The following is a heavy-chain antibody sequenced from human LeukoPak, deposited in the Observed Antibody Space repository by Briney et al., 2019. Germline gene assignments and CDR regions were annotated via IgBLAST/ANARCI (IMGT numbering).Heavy chain of an antibody. CDR1: GGSINNYF. D-gene: IGHD1-26*01. CDR3: ARVRVGANDAFDI. Sequence: SETLSLTCTVSGGSINNYFWTWIRQPAGEGLEWIGRIHSSGSTKYNPSLESRVTMSIDTSKNFFSLKLSSVTAADTAMYYCARVRVGANDAFDIWGQGTKVTVSP. CDR2: IHSSGST. V-gene: IGHV4-4*07. J-gene: IGHJ3*02.